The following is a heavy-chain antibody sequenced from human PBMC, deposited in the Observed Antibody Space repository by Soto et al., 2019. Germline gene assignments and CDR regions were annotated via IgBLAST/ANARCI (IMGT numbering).Heavy chain of an antibody. Sequence: AASVKVSCKASGYIFTSYGISWVRQAPGQGLEWMGWISIYQNYKRSAQKFQGRVTLTADTSTTTAFLELRSLTSDDTAVYYCARNWSVSGMDVWGQGTTVTVSS. V-gene: IGHV1-18*04. CDR1: GYIFTSYG. CDR2: ISIYQNYK. J-gene: IGHJ6*02. D-gene: IGHD1-1*01. CDR3: ARNWSVSGMDV.